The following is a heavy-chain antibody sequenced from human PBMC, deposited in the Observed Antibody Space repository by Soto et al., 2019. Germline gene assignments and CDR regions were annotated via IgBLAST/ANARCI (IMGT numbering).Heavy chain of an antibody. CDR2: IFHEGNI. Sequence: SETLSLTCAVSGGSIASSDWWNWVRQTPEKGLEWIGEIFHEGNIIYNPSLKSRVTISVDKSKNQLSLELTSVTAADTAVYYCARGVYLLRGGRDFYYMDVWGKGTTVTVS. D-gene: IGHD1-26*01. CDR1: GGSIASSDW. V-gene: IGHV4-4*02. J-gene: IGHJ6*03. CDR3: ARGVYLLRGGRDFYYMDV.